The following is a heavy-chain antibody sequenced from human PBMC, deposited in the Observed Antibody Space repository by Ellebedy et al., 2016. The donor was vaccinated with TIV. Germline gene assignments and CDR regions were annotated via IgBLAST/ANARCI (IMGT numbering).Heavy chain of an antibody. Sequence: MPSETLSLTCTVSGDSISGYYWSWIRQPPGKGLEWIGYIYSSGSGEYNPSLKSGVTMSVDTSRGQFSRRLNSVTAADTAVYYCARSGGWYTQNDYWGQGTLVTVSS. D-gene: IGHD6-19*01. CDR3: ARSGGWYTQNDY. CDR2: IYSSGSG. CDR1: GDSISGYY. V-gene: IGHV4-59*01. J-gene: IGHJ4*02.